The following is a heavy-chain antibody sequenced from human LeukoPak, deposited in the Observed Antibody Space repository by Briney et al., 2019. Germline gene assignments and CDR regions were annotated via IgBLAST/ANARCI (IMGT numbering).Heavy chain of an antibody. CDR2: INTSGNT. J-gene: IGHJ5*02. CDR1: GGSISNYY. D-gene: IGHD4-17*01. CDR3: AREKDYGDSRGLDP. Sequence: SETLSLTCTVSGGSISNYYWSWIRQPAGKGLEWIGRINTSGNTNYDPSLKSRVTMSVDTTKTQVSLKLSSVTAADTAVYYCAREKDYGDSRGLDPWGQGTLVTVSS. V-gene: IGHV4-4*07.